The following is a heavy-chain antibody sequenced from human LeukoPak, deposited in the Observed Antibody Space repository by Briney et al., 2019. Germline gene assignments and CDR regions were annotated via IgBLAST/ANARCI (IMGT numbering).Heavy chain of an antibody. Sequence: HPGGSLRLSCAASGFTFSSYWMSWVRQAPGKGLEWVANIKQDGSEKYYVDSVKGRFTISRDNAKNSLYLQMNSLRAEDTAVYYCARDTYSSGWYQPGGFDYWGQGTLVTVSS. CDR3: ARDTYSSGWYQPGGFDY. V-gene: IGHV3-7*01. D-gene: IGHD6-19*01. J-gene: IGHJ4*02. CDR2: IKQDGSEK. CDR1: GFTFSSYW.